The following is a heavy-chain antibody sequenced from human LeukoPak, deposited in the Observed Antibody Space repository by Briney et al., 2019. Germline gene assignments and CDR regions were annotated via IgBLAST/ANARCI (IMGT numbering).Heavy chain of an antibody. D-gene: IGHD3-3*01. CDR1: GYTFTYRY. Sequence: VASVKVSCKASGYTFTYRYLHWVRQAPGQALEWMGWITPFNGNTNYAQKFQDRVTITRDRSMSTAYMELSSLRSEDTAVYYCARDEDYDFWSGYPTPDYWGQGTLVTVSS. V-gene: IGHV1-45*02. J-gene: IGHJ4*02. CDR3: ARDEDYDFWSGYPTPDY. CDR2: ITPFNGNT.